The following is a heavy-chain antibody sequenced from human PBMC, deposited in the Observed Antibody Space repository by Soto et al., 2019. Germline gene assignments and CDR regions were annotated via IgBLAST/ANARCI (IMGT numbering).Heavy chain of an antibody. V-gene: IGHV4-61*01. CDR3: ARLPPYYDILTGYTWNYYYYGMDV. D-gene: IGHD3-9*01. Sequence: PSETLSLTCTVSGGSVSSGSYYWSWIRQPPGKGLEWIGYIYYSGSTNYNPSLKSRVTISVDTSKNQFSLKLSSVTAADTAVYYCARLPPYYDILTGYTWNYYYYGMDVWGQGTTVTVSS. CDR1: GGSVSSGSYY. J-gene: IGHJ6*02. CDR2: IYYSGST.